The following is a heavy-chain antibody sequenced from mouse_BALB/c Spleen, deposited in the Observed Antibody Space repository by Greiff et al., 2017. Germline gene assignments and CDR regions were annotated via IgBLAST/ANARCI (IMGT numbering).Heavy chain of an antibody. Sequence: EVNVVESGGGLVKPGGSLQLSCAASGFSFSDYYMSWVRQTPEKRLEWVATISDGGRYTYYPDSVKGRFTISRDNAKNNLYLQMSSLKSEDTAMYYCARYLDYDSSSYEGPCAMDDWGQGTSVTGSA. D-gene: IGHD1-1*01. CDR2: ISDGGRYT. CDR3: ARYLDYDSSSYEGPCAMDD. CDR1: GFSFSDYY. V-gene: IGHV5-4*02. J-gene: IGHJ4*01.